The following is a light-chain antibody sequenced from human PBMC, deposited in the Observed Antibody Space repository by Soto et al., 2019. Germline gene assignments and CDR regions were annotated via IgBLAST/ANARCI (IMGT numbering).Light chain of an antibody. CDR2: SNN. CDR3: AAWDDSLNGVV. V-gene: IGLV1-44*01. Sequence: QSVLTQPPSASGTPGQRVTISCSGSSSNIGSNTVNWYQQLPGTAPKLLIYSNNQRPSGVPDRFSGSKSGTSASLATSGLQSEDDADYYCAAWDDSLNGVVFGGGTQLTVL. J-gene: IGLJ2*01. CDR1: SSNIGSNT.